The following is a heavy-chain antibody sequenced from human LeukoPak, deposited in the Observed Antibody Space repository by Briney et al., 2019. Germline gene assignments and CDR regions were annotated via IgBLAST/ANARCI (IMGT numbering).Heavy chain of an antibody. V-gene: IGHV3-11*01. CDR3: AREREPVTTEFDY. D-gene: IGHD4-17*01. CDR1: GFIFSDYY. CDR2: ISGSSSNTI. Sequence: KPGGSLRLSCAASGFIFSDYYMNWIRQAPGKGLEWVSYISGSSSNTIYYADSVKGRFTISRDNAKNSLYLQMNSLRAEDTAVYYCAREREPVTTEFDYWGQGTLVTVSS. J-gene: IGHJ4*02.